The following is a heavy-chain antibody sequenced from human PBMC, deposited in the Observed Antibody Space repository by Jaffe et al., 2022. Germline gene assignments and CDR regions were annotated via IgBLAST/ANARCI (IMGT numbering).Heavy chain of an antibody. J-gene: IGHJ3*02. D-gene: IGHD5-18*01. CDR1: GFTFSDHY. CDR2: TRNKANSYTT. Sequence: EVQLVESGGGLVQPGGSLRLSCAASGFTFSDHYMDWVRQAPGKGLEWVGRTRNKANSYTTEYAASVKGRFTISRDDSKNSLYLQMNSLKTEDTAVYYCARDNVDTAFDIWGQGTMVTVSS. CDR3: ARDNVDTAFDI. V-gene: IGHV3-72*01.